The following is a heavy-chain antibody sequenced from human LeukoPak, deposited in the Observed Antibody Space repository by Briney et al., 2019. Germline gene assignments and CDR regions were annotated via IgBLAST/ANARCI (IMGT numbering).Heavy chain of an antibody. CDR1: GFTFSSYS. CDR3: ARSYYDILTGYPPTPTFDP. Sequence: PGGSLRLSCAASGFTFSSYSMNWVRQAPGKGLEWVSSISSSSSYIYYADSVKGRFTISGDNAKNSLYLQMNSLRAEDTAVYYCARSYYDILTGYPPTPTFDPWGQGTLVTVSS. D-gene: IGHD3-9*01. V-gene: IGHV3-21*01. CDR2: ISSSSSYI. J-gene: IGHJ5*02.